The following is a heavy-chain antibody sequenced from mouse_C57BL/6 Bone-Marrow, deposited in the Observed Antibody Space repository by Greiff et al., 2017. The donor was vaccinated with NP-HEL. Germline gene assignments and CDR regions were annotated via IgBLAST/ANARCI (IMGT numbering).Heavy chain of an antibody. CDR3: ARSPDDYYAMDY. J-gene: IGHJ4*01. CDR1: GYSFTSYY. V-gene: IGHV1-66*01. CDR2: IYPGSGNT. Sequence: VQLQQSGPELVKPGASVKISCTASGYSFTSYYIHWVKQRPGQGLEWIGWIYPGSGNTKYNEKFKGKATLTADKSSSTAYMQLSSLTSEYSAVYCCARSPDDYYAMDYWGQGTSVTVSS.